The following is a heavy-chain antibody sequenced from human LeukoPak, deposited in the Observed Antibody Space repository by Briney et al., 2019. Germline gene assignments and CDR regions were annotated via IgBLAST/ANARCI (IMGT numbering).Heavy chain of an antibody. CDR2: ISSSSSYI. CDR3: ARSVEMATIKAFDI. J-gene: IGHJ3*02. V-gene: IGHV3-21*01. CDR1: GFTFSSYS. Sequence: GGSLRLSCAASGFTFSSYSMNWVRQAPGKGLEWVSSISSSSSYIYYADSVKGRFTISRDNAKNSLYLQMNSLRAEDTAVYYCARSVEMATIKAFDIWGQGTMVTVSS. D-gene: IGHD5-24*01.